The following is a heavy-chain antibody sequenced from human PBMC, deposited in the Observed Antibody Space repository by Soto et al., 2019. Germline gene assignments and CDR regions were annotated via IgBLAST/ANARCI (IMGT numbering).Heavy chain of an antibody. J-gene: IGHJ4*02. D-gene: IGHD1-26*01. CDR3: ARDTRLEGATVGLYDF. V-gene: IGHV4-4*07. Sequence: QVRLQESGPGHVRLSETLSLTCSVSGGSISSYYWSWVRQPAGKGPEWIGRIYSNGDTDYTSSLKSRVTMSIDTSKNQFSLKLSSVTAADTAVDYCARDTRLEGATVGLYDFWGQGTLVTVSS. CDR2: IYSNGDT. CDR1: GGSISSYY.